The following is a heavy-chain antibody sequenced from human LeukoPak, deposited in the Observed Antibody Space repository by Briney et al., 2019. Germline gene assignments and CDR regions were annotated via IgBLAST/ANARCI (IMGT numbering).Heavy chain of an antibody. D-gene: IGHD5-12*01. CDR3: VRVAWSKSGDDPIDY. Sequence: PGGSLRLSCPASGFSVSSSYMSWARQAPGRGLEWVSIIYSRGSAYYAGSVRGRFIVSRDNSENTLYLQMNSLRAEDSAMYYCVRVAWSKSGDDPIDYWGQGTPVTVSS. CDR1: GFSVSSSY. V-gene: IGHV3-66*01. CDR2: IYSRGSA. J-gene: IGHJ4*02.